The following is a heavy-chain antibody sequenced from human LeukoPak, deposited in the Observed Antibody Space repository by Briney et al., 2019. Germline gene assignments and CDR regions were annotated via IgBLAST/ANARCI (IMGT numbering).Heavy chain of an antibody. V-gene: IGHV4-39*07. CDR3: ARVRGTVVITDYFDY. D-gene: IGHD3-22*01. Sequence: PSETLSLTCTVSGGSISSSSYYWGWIRQPPGTGLEWIGSIYYSGSTYYNPSLKSRVTISVDTSKNQFSLKLSSVTAADTAVYYCARVRGTVVITDYFDYWGQGTLVTVSS. CDR1: GGSISSSSYY. CDR2: IYYSGST. J-gene: IGHJ4*02.